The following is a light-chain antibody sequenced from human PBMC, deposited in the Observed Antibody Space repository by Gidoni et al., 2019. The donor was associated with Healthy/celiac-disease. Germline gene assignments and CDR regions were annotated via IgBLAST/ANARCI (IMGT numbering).Light chain of an antibody. CDR1: QSVSSY. J-gene: IGKJ4*01. CDR3: QQRSNWPPLT. Sequence: IVLTQSPATLSLSPGERATLSCRASQSVSSYLAWYQQKPGQAPRLLIYDASNRATGIPARVRGSGSGTDVTLTISSLEPEDFAVYYCQQRSNWPPLTFGGGTKVEIK. V-gene: IGKV3-11*01. CDR2: DAS.